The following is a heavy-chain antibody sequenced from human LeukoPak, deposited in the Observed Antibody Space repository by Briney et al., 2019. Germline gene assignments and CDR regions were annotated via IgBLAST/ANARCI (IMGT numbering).Heavy chain of an antibody. CDR3: ARDLRRYDSSGYYYY. CDR1: GYTFTSYG. V-gene: IGHV1-18*01. J-gene: IGHJ4*02. Sequence: ASVKVSCKASGYTFTSYGISWVRQAPGRGLEWMGWISAYNGNTNYAQKLQGRVTMTTDTSTSTAYMELRSLRSDDTAVYYCARDLRRYDSSGYYYYWGQGTLVTVSS. CDR2: ISAYNGNT. D-gene: IGHD3-22*01.